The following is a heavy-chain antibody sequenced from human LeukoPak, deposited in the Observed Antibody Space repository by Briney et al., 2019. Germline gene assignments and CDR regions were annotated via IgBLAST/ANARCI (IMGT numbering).Heavy chain of an antibody. CDR2: IYYSGST. J-gene: IGHJ4*02. CDR1: GGSISSSSYY. D-gene: IGHD1-26*01. CDR3: ARDRAIVGATDYFDY. Sequence: SETLSLTCTVSGGSISSSSYYWGWIRQPPGKGLEWIGYIYYSGSTNYNPSLKSRVTISVDTSKNQFSLKLSSVTAADTAVYYCARDRAIVGATDYFDYWGQGTLVTVSS. V-gene: IGHV4-61*01.